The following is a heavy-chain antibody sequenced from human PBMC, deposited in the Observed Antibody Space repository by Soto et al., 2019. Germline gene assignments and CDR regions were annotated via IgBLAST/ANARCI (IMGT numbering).Heavy chain of an antibody. V-gene: IGHV3-23*01. Sequence: LRLSCAASGFTFSSYAMSWVRQAPGKGLEWVSAISGSGGSTYYADSVKGRFTISRDNSKNTLYLQMNSLRAEDTAVYYCAKDRTDIVVVPAYNWFDPWGQGTLVTVSS. J-gene: IGHJ5*02. D-gene: IGHD2-2*01. CDR2: ISGSGGST. CDR1: GFTFSSYA. CDR3: AKDRTDIVVVPAYNWFDP.